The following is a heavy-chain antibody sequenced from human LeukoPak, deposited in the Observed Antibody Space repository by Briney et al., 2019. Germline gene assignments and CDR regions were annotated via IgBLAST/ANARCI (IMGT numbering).Heavy chain of an antibody. CDR2: IHYSGTT. Sequence: SETLSLTCTVSGGSIRSSTYFWGWIRQPPGKGLEWIRSIHYSGTTYYNPSLKSRVTISVDTSKNQFSLNLSSMTAADTAVYYCARSYYDFWSGDPPPTYGMDAWGQGTTVTVSS. D-gene: IGHD3-3*01. V-gene: IGHV4-39*01. J-gene: IGHJ6*02. CDR3: ARSYYDFWSGDPPPTYGMDA. CDR1: GGSIRSSTYF.